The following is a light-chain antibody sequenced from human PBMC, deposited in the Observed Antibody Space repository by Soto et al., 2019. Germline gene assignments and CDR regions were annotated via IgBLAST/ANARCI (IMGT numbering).Light chain of an antibody. J-gene: IGKJ5*01. V-gene: IGKV3-20*01. CDR1: QSVCSY. CDR2: AAS. CDR3: QQYGYSPIT. Sequence: EIVLTQSAATVSLSPGERATLSCRASQSVCSYLAWYQHKPGQAPRLLIYAASSRATGSPDRFSGGGSGTDFTLTISRLEPEDFAVYYCQQYGYSPITFGQGTRLEIK.